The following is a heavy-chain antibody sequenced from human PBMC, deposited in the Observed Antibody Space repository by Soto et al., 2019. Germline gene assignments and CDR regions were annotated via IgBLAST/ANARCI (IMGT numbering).Heavy chain of an antibody. D-gene: IGHD2-2*01. CDR1: GFTFSSYG. J-gene: IGHJ3*02. CDR2: ISYDGSNK. CDR3: AKDYVVVVPAAMQDWDAFDI. V-gene: IGHV3-30*18. Sequence: QVQLVESGGGVVQPGRSLRLSCAASGFTFSSYGMHWVRQAPGKGLEWVAVISYDGSNKYYADSVKGRFTISRDNSKNTLYLQMNSLRAEDTAVYYCAKDYVVVVPAAMQDWDAFDIWGQGTMVTVSS.